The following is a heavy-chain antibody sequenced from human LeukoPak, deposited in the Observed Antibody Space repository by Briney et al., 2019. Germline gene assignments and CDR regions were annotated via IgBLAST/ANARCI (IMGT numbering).Heavy chain of an antibody. D-gene: IGHD3-3*01. CDR2: IYYSGST. J-gene: IGHJ5*02. Sequence: SETLSLTCTVSGGFISSSSYYWGWIRQPPGKGLEWIGSIYYSGSTYYNPSLKSRVTISVDTSKNQFSLKLSSVTAADTAVYYCARHASLPYDFWSGAAGWFDPWGQGTLVTVSS. CDR3: ARHASLPYDFWSGAAGWFDP. V-gene: IGHV4-39*01. CDR1: GGFISSSSYY.